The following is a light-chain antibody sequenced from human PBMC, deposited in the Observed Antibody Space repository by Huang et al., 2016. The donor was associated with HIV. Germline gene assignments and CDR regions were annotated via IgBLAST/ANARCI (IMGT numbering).Light chain of an antibody. Sequence: EIVMTQSPATLSVSPGESATLSCTASQNIFSNLAWYQQNPGQPPRLLIYSASTRATDTPDRFSGSGSGTEFTLTISSLQSEDFAVYYCRQYSDWPLFGGGTKVEIK. CDR2: SAS. J-gene: IGKJ4*01. CDR1: QNIFSN. V-gene: IGKV3-15*01. CDR3: RQYSDWPL.